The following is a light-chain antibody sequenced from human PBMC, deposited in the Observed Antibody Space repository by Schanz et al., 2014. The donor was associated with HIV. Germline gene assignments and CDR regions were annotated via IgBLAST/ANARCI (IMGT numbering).Light chain of an antibody. J-gene: IGKJ1*01. V-gene: IGKV3-15*01. CDR3: QQYNNWPPA. CDR2: GAS. CDR1: QSVSSY. Sequence: EIVLTQSPATLSLSPGERATLSCRASQSVSSYLAWYQQKPGQAPRLLIYGASTRATGIPARFRGSGSGTEFTLTISSLQSEDFAVYYCQQYNNWPPAFGQGTKVEIK.